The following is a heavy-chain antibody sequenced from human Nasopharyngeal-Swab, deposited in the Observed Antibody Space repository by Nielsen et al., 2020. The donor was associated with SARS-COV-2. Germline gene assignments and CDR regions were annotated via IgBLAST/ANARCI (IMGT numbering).Heavy chain of an antibody. Sequence: SETLSLTCTVSGGSISSYYWSWIRQPPGKGLEWIGYIYYSGSTYYNPSLKSRVTISVDTSKNQFSLKLSSVTAADTAVYYCARGLIAAAGHDYWGQGTLVTVSS. CDR3: ARGLIAAAGHDY. J-gene: IGHJ4*02. CDR2: IYYSGST. V-gene: IGHV4-59*12. D-gene: IGHD6-13*01. CDR1: GGSISSYY.